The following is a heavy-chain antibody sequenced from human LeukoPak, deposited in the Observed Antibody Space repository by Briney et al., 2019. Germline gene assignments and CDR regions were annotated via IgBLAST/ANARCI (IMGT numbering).Heavy chain of an antibody. J-gene: IGHJ4*02. D-gene: IGHD2-2*01. CDR2: IYSGGTT. CDR3: ARDSGSTSWRMDY. V-gene: IGHV3-53*01. Sequence: GGSLRLSCAASGFTVSSSYMSWVRQAPGKGLEWVSVIYSGGTTYYADSVKGRFTISRDNSKNTLYLQMNSLGAEDTAVYYCARDSGSTSWRMDYWGQGTLVTVSS. CDR1: GFTVSSSY.